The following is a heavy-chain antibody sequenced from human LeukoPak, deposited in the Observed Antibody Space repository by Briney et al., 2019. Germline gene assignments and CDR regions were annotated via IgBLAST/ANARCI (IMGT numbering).Heavy chain of an antibody. D-gene: IGHD2-2*02. CDR3: ARGYPNDY. CDR1: GFTFSAYW. V-gene: IGHV3-7*01. Sequence: GGSLRLSCVASGFTFSAYWMTWVRQAPGKGLEWVANINQDGSGKYYVDSVKGRFTISRDNAKNSAYLQMKSLRAEDAAVYYCARGYPNDYWGQGTVVTVSA. CDR2: INQDGSGK. J-gene: IGHJ4*02.